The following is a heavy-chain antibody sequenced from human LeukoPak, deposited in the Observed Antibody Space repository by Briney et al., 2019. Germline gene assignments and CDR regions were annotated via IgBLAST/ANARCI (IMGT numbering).Heavy chain of an antibody. CDR2: ISSYNGKT. D-gene: IGHD3-10*01. V-gene: IGHV1-18*01. J-gene: IGHJ5*02. CDR1: GYTFTSYG. Sequence: ASVKVSCKASGYTFTSYGVTWVRQAPGQGLEWMGWISSYNGKTHYAQNLQGRVTMTTDTSTSTAYMELRSLRSDDTAVYYCARDRNYGSGSYYGYNWFDPWGQGTLVTVSS. CDR3: ARDRNYGSGSYYGYNWFDP.